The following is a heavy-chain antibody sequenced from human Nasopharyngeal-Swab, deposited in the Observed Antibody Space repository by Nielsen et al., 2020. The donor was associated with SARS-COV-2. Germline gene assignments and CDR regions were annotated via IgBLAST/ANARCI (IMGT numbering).Heavy chain of an antibody. CDR2: ISAYNGNT. CDR3: ARDAAFWSGFDY. J-gene: IGHJ4*02. V-gene: IGHV1-18*01. Sequence: WVRQAPGQGLEWMGWISAYNGNTNYAQKLQGRVTMTTDTSTSTAYMELSSLRSEDTAVYYCARDAAFWSGFDYWGQGTLVTVSS. D-gene: IGHD3-3*01.